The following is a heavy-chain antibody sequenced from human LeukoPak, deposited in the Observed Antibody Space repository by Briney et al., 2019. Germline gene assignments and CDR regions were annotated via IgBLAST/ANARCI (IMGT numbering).Heavy chain of an antibody. CDR2: IKQDGSEK. CDR3: ARTVGRGPGGHSDY. Sequence: GGSLRLSCAASGFTFSRYWMSWVRQAPGKGLEGVANIKQDGSEKYYVDSVKGRFTISRDNAKNSLYLQMNSLRAEDTAVYYCARTVGRGPGGHSDYWGQGTLVIVSS. CDR1: GFTFSRYW. V-gene: IGHV3-7*03. D-gene: IGHD3-10*01. J-gene: IGHJ4*02.